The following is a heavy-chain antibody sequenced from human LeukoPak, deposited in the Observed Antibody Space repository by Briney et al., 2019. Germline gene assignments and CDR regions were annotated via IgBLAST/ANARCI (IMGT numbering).Heavy chain of an antibody. Sequence: SETLSLTCAVYGGSFSGYYWSWIRQPPGKGREWIGEINHSGSTNYNPSLKSGVTISVDPSKNQFSLKLSSVTAADTAVYYCARGFGAAAGTLDYWGQGTLVTVSS. CDR3: ARGFGAAAGTLDY. V-gene: IGHV4-34*01. CDR2: INHSGST. J-gene: IGHJ4*02. D-gene: IGHD6-13*01. CDR1: GGSFSGYY.